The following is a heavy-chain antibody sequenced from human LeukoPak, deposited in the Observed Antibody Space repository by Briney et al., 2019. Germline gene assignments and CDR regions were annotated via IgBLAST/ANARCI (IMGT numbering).Heavy chain of an antibody. CDR1: GGSISSSSHY. CDR2: IYYSGST. J-gene: IGHJ3*02. V-gene: IGHV4-39*01. CDR3: ASHGDRDSSDAFDI. D-gene: IGHD3-22*01. Sequence: SETLSLTCTVSGGSISSSSHYWGWIRQPPGKGLEWIGSIYYSGSTYYNPSLKSRVTISVDTSKNQFSLKLSSVTAADTAVYYCASHGDRDSSDAFDIWGQGTMVTVSS.